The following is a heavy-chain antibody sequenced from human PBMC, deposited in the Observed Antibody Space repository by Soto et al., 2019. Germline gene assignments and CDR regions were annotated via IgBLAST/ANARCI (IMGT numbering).Heavy chain of an antibody. V-gene: IGHV3-30*18. CDR3: AKMPSMYYYGSGEPSDPRSV. J-gene: IGHJ6*02. CDR1: GFPFSSYG. Sequence: QVQLVESGGGVVQPGRSLSLSCAASGFPFSSYGMHCVRQAPGKGLEWAAVISYDGSNKYYADSVKGRFTISRDNSKNTLYLQLNSLRAEDTAVYYCAKMPSMYYYGSGEPSDPRSVWGQGNTVTVSS. CDR2: ISYDGSNK. D-gene: IGHD3-10*01.